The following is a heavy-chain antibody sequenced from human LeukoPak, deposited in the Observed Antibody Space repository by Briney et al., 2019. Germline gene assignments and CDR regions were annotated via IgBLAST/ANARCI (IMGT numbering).Heavy chain of an antibody. V-gene: IGHV4-59*08. Sequence: SETLSLTCTVSGGSISSYYWSWIRQPPGKGLEWIGYIYYSGSTNYNPSLKSRVTISVDTSKNQFSLKLSSVTAADTAVYYCARHPTRRAFDIWGQGTMVTVSS. CDR2: IYYSGST. J-gene: IGHJ3*02. CDR3: ARHPTRRAFDI. CDR1: GGSISSYY.